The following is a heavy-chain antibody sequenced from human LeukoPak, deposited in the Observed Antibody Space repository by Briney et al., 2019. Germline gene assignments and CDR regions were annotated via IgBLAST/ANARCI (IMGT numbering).Heavy chain of an antibody. Sequence: GGSLRLSCAASGFTFSSYSMNWVRQAPGKGLEWVSSISSSSSYIYYADSVKGRFTISRDNAKNSLYLQMNSLRAEDTAVCYCARDLGSGSYYAFDIWGQGTMVTVSS. CDR3: ARDLGSGSYYAFDI. CDR1: GFTFSSYS. D-gene: IGHD1-26*01. J-gene: IGHJ3*02. V-gene: IGHV3-21*01. CDR2: ISSSSSYI.